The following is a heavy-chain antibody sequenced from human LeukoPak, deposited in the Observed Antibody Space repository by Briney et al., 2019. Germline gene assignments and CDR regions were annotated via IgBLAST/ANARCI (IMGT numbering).Heavy chain of an antibody. CDR2: IYYSGST. CDR1: GGSISSGSYY. D-gene: IGHD2-2*01. V-gene: IGHV4-39*07. Sequence: SETLSLTCTVSGGSISSGSYYWGWIRQPPGKGLEWIGSIYYSGSTCYNPSLKSRVTISVDTSKNQFSLKLSSVTAADTAVFYCARFTGYCSGTSCYPNAFDIWGQGTMVTVSS. CDR3: ARFTGYCSGTSCYPNAFDI. J-gene: IGHJ3*02.